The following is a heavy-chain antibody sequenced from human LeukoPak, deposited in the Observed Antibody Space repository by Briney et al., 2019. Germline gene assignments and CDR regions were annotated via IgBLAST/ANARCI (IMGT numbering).Heavy chain of an antibody. J-gene: IGHJ4*02. CDR2: IYSGGST. CDR1: GFTVSSNY. CDR3: AREDYVWGSYRSSGSD. D-gene: IGHD3-16*02. Sequence: GGSLRLSFAASGFTVSSNYMSWFRQPPGKRLEWAPFIYSGGSTYYADSVKGRFTISRDNSKNTLYLQMNSLRAEDTAVYYCAREDYVWGSYRSSGSDWGQGTLVTVSS. V-gene: IGHV3-66*01.